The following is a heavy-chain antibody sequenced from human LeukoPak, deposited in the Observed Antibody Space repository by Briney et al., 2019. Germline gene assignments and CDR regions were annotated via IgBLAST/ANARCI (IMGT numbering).Heavy chain of an antibody. CDR2: IIPIFGTA. V-gene: IGHV1-69*13. CDR3: ARTTVGYCSGGSCTGGYFDY. D-gene: IGHD2-15*01. J-gene: IGHJ4*02. Sequence: SVKVSCKASGGTFSSYAISWVRQAPGQGLEWMGGIIPIFGTADYAQKFQGRVTITADGSTSTAYMELSSLRSEDTAVYYCARTTVGYCSGGSCTGGYFDYWGQGTLVTVSS. CDR1: GGTFSSYA.